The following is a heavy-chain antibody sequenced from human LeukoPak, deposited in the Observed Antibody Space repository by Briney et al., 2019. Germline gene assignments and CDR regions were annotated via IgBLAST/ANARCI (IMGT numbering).Heavy chain of an antibody. CDR1: GYSISSGYY. V-gene: IGHV4-38-2*02. D-gene: IGHD3-22*01. CDR3: ARDLSLATRYYYDSSGAFDI. CDR2: IYHSGST. Sequence: PSETLSLTCTVSGYSISSGYYWGWIRQPPGKGLEWIGSIYHSGSTYYNPSLKSRVTISADTSKNQFSLKLSSVTAADTAVYYCARDLSLATRYYYDSSGAFDIWGQGTMVTVSS. J-gene: IGHJ3*02.